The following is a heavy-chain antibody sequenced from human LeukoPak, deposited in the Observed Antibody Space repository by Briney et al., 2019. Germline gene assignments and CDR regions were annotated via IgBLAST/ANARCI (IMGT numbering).Heavy chain of an antibody. CDR3: AKAHYCSGGSCYEYFDH. V-gene: IGHV3-23*01. CDR2: ISGSGESK. J-gene: IGHJ4*02. Sequence: GGSLRLSCAASGFTFSSYAMTWVRQAPGKGLEWVSVISGSGESKNYADSVKGRFTISRDNSKNTLHLQMNSLRAEDTAVYYCAKAHYCSGGSCYEYFDHWGQGTLVTVSS. D-gene: IGHD2-15*01. CDR1: GFTFSSYA.